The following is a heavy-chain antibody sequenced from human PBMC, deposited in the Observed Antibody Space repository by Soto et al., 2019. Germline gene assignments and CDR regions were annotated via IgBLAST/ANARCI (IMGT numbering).Heavy chain of an antibody. Sequence: QVKLVESGGGVVQPGRSLGLSCSAAGFTFNSYGMHWVRQSPGKGLEWVAVIADDGSNKYYAGSMKGLFTISRDNSKNTLFLQMNSLRAEDTAVYYCVKERMEQYQVLPFFEYWGQGTLVIVSS. CDR1: GFTFNSYG. CDR2: IADDGSNK. J-gene: IGHJ4*02. CDR3: VKERMEQYQVLPFFEY. D-gene: IGHD2-2*01. V-gene: IGHV3-30*18.